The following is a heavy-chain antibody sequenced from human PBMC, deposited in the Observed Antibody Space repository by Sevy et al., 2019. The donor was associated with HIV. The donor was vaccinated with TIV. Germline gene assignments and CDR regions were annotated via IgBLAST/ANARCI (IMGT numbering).Heavy chain of an antibody. CDR1: GFTFSSYS. D-gene: IGHD3-10*01. CDR2: ISSSSSYI. J-gene: IGHJ4*02. CDR3: ARDMRFRELYPMYLDY. V-gene: IGHV3-21*01. Sequence: GGSLRLSCAASGFTFSSYSMTWVRQAPGKGLEWVSSISSSSSYIYYADSVKGRFTISRDNAKNSLYLQMNSLRAEDTAVYYCARDMRFRELYPMYLDYWGQGTLVTVSS.